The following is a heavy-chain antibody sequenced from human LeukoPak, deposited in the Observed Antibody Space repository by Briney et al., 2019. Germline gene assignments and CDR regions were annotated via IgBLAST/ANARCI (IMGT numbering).Heavy chain of an antibody. J-gene: IGHJ6*03. V-gene: IGHV4-34*01. Sequence: SETLSLTCAVYGGSLSGYYWSWIRQPPGKGLEWIGEINHSGSTNYNPSLKSRVTISVDTSKNQFSLKLSSVTAADTAVYYCARYLPAARGYYYYYMDVWGKGTTVTVSS. CDR2: INHSGST. D-gene: IGHD6-6*01. CDR3: ARYLPAARGYYYYYMDV. CDR1: GGSLSGYY.